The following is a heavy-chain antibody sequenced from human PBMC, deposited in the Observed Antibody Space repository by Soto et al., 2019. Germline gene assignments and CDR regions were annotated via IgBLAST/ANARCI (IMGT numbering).Heavy chain of an antibody. D-gene: IGHD3-22*01. Sequence: QVQLQESGPGLVKPSQTLSLTCTVSGGSISSGAYYWSWFRQHPGKGREWIGYIYYTGSIYYNPSLKSRVTISVDTSKNQFSLKLSSVTAADTAVYYCARGADSGGYYLLVDYWGQGTLVTVSS. CDR1: GGSISSGAYY. CDR2: IYYTGSI. CDR3: ARGADSGGYYLLVDY. J-gene: IGHJ4*02. V-gene: IGHV4-31*03.